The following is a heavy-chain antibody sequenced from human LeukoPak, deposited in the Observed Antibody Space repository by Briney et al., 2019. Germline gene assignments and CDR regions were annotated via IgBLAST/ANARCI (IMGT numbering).Heavy chain of an antibody. V-gene: IGHV3-7*01. J-gene: IGHJ4*02. Sequence: GGSLRLSCTASGFPFQSYWMNWVRQAPGKGLELVANINADGSDKYFMDSVKGRFSISRDNADNRLYLQMTSLRAEDTAVYYCMPGRGYWGQGTLVAVSS. CDR1: GFPFQSYW. D-gene: IGHD2-8*02. CDR2: INADGSDK. CDR3: MPGRGY.